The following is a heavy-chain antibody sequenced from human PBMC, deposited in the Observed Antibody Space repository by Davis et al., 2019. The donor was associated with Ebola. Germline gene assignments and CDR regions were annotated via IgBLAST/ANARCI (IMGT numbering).Heavy chain of an antibody. CDR1: GGSISSYY. Sequence: SETLSLTCTVSGGSISSYYWSWIRQPPGKGLEWIGYIFQSGSPYYNPSLKSRVTMLVDTSKNQFSLKLSSVTAADTAVYYCVITGLPDYWGQGTLVTVSS. D-gene: IGHD1-20*01. V-gene: IGHV4-59*04. CDR2: IFQSGSP. CDR3: VITGLPDY. J-gene: IGHJ4*02.